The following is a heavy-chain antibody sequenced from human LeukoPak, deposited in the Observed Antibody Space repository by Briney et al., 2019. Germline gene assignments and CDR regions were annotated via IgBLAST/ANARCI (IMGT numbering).Heavy chain of an antibody. D-gene: IGHD5-18*01. CDR1: RGSISSPNYY. Sequence: SETLSLICSVSRGSISSPNYYWGWIRQSPEKGLEWIGNIYYSGTTYYNPSLPSLKSRVTILIDTSKNQFSLKLSSVTAADTAVYYCARGSANSYGSLPRYYYYYYYMDVWGKGTTVTVSS. CDR3: ARGSANSYGSLPRYYYYYYYMDV. V-gene: IGHV4-39*07. J-gene: IGHJ6*03. CDR2: IYYSGTT.